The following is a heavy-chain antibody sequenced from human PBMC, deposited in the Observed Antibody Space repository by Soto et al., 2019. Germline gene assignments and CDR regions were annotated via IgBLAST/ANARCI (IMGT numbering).Heavy chain of an antibody. CDR1: GGTFSSSA. J-gene: IGHJ6*02. D-gene: IGHD1-7*01. V-gene: IGHV1-58*01. CDR2: IVVGSGNT. Sequence: SVKVSCKASGGTFSSSAVQWVRQARGQRLEWIGWIVVGSGNTNYAQKFQERVTITRDMSTSTAYMELSSLRSEDTAVYYCAAASGYNWNYPGYYYGMDVWGQGTTVTVSS. CDR3: AAASGYNWNYPGYYYGMDV.